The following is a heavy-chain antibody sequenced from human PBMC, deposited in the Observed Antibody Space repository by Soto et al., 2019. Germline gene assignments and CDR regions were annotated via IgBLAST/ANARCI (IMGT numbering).Heavy chain of an antibody. D-gene: IGHD2-2*01. CDR1: GFTFSTYA. J-gene: IGHJ4*02. Sequence: AGRSLRLSCAASGFTFSTYAMNWVRQPPGKGLEWVSSISGSGAYTYYADSVQGRFTISRDNSKNTLNLQMNSLRAEDTAVYYCARDRHPYSTKYYFDYWGQGTLVTVSS. CDR3: ARDRHPYSTKYYFDY. V-gene: IGHV3-23*01. CDR2: ISGSGAYT.